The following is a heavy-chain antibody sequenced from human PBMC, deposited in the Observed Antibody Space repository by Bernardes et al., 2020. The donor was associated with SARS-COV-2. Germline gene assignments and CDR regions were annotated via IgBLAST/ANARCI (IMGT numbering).Heavy chain of an antibody. CDR1: GSSVSSGGYY. CDR2: IYYNGNT. J-gene: IGHJ4*02. D-gene: IGHD2-15*01. V-gene: IGHV4-61*08. CDR3: ARDVRGGTLDY. Sequence: SENLSLTCTVSGSSVSSGGYYWSWIRQPPGKGLEWVGFIYYNGNTNYNPSLKSRVTISVDTSKNQLSLKLTSVTAADTAVYYCARDVRGGTLDYWGQGTPVTVSS.